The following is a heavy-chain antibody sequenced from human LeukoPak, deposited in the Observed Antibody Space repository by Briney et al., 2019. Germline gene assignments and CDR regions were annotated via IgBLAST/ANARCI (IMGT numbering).Heavy chain of an antibody. V-gene: IGHV3-23*01. J-gene: IGHJ4*02. D-gene: IGHD3-3*01. CDR1: GFTFSSYA. CDR2: ISGSGGST. Sequence: PGGALRLSCAASGFTFSSYAMSWVRQAPGKGLEWVSTISGSGGSTYYADSVKGRFTISRDNSKNTLYLQMNSLRAEDTAVYYCAKQPKISDLWSGYYKHFDYWGQGTLVTVSS. CDR3: AKQPKISDLWSGYYKHFDY.